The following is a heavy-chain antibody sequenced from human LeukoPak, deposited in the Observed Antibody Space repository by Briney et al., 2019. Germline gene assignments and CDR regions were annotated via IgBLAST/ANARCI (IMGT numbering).Heavy chain of an antibody. V-gene: IGHV3-23*01. D-gene: IGHD2-2*03. Sequence: GSLRLSCSASGFTFTTYGMNWVRQAPGKGLEWVSGIGGSGTRTYYADSVKGRFTISRDNSKNTLYLQMDSLRDEDTAVYYCAKDSHWILFDDWGQGTLVTVSS. CDR3: AKDSHWILFDD. CDR1: GFTFTTYG. CDR2: IGGSGTRT. J-gene: IGHJ4*02.